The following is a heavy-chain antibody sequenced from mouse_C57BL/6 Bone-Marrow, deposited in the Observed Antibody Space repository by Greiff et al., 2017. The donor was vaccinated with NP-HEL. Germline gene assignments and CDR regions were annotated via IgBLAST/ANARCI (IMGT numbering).Heavy chain of an antibody. J-gene: IGHJ1*03. CDR2: IRSKSNNYAT. CDR1: GFSFNTYA. CDR3: VRDYYGSIWYFDV. D-gene: IGHD1-1*01. Sequence: EVKLMESGGGLVQPKGSLKLSCAASGFSFNTYAMNWVRQTPGKGLEWVARIRSKSNNYATYYADSVKDRFTISRDDSESMLYLQMNNLKTEDTAMYYCVRDYYGSIWYFDVWGTGTTVTASS. V-gene: IGHV10-1*01.